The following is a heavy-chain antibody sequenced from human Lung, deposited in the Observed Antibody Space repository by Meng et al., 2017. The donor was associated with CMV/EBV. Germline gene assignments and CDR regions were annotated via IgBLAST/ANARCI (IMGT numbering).Heavy chain of an antibody. D-gene: IGHD2-21*02. V-gene: IGHV4-4*02. CDR1: GGSISSSNL. CDR3: ARIEGRRILKYCGSDCSTTDY. Sequence: QVQLQESGPGLVKPSGTLSLTCAVSGGSISSSNLWTWVRQVPGKGLEWIGEIYHSGSTNYNPSLKSRVTISVDKFKNQFSLKLGSVTAADTAVYYCARIEGRRILKYCGSDCSTTDYWGQGTLVTVSS. CDR2: IYHSGST. J-gene: IGHJ4*02.